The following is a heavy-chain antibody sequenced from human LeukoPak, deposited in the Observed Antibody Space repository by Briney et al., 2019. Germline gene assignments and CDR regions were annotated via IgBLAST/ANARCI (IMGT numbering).Heavy chain of an antibody. V-gene: IGHV7-4-1*02. CDR3: ARANLWFGELGWNDP. CDR1: GYTFTTYA. J-gene: IGHJ5*02. D-gene: IGHD3-10*01. CDR2: INTNTGNP. Sequence: ASVKVSCKASGYTFTTYAMNWVRQAPGQGLEWMGWINTNTGNPTYAQGFTGRFVFSLDTSVSTAYLQISSLKADDTAVYYCARANLWFGELGWNDPWGQGTQVTVSS.